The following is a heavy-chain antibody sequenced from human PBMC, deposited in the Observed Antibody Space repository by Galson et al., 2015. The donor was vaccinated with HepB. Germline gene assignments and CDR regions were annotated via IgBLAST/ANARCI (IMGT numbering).Heavy chain of an antibody. D-gene: IGHD3-22*01. CDR3: ARDYYENWFDP. V-gene: IGHV3-7*03. CDR1: GFTFSSYW. CDR2: IKQDGSEK. J-gene: IGHJ5*02. Sequence: SLRLSCAASGFTFSSYWMSWVRQAPGKGLEWVANIKQDGSEKYYVDSVKGRFTISRDNAKNSLYLQMNSLRAEDTAVCYCARDYYENWFDPWGQGTLVTVSS.